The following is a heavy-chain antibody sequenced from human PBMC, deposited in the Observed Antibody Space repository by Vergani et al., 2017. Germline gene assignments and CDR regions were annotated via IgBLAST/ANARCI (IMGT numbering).Heavy chain of an antibody. CDR2: ISSSGSTI. Sequence: VQLVESGGGLVKPGGSLRLSCAASGFTFSDYYMSWIRQAPGKGLEWVSYISSSGSTIYYADSVKRRFTISRDNAKNSLYLQMNSLRAENTAVYYCARDFWSGYYHRASGAFDIWGQGTMVTVSS. CDR3: ARDFWSGYYHRASGAFDI. J-gene: IGHJ3*02. V-gene: IGHV3-11*01. CDR1: GFTFSDYY. D-gene: IGHD3-3*01.